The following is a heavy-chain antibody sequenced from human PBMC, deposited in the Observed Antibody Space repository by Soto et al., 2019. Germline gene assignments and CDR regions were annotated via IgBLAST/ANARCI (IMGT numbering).Heavy chain of an antibody. J-gene: IGHJ3*02. V-gene: IGHV3-23*01. CDR3: AKDLLKTSPVAGTGYAFDI. Sequence: EVQLLESGGGLVQPGGSLRLSCAASGFTFSSYAMSWVRQAPGKGLEWVSAISGSGGSTYYADSVKGRFTISRDNSKNTLYLQMNSLRAEDTAVYYCAKDLLKTSPVAGTGYAFDIWGRGTMVTVSS. CDR1: GFTFSSYA. CDR2: ISGSGGST. D-gene: IGHD6-19*01.